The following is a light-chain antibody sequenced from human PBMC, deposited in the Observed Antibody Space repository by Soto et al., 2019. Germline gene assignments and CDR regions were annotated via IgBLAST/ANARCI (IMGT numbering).Light chain of an antibody. CDR2: EVT. J-gene: IGLJ3*02. CDR1: SSDVGDYNY. Sequence: QSVLTQPAPVSGSPGQSITISCTGASSDVGDYNYVSWYQEHPGQVPKLIIFEVTTRPSGVSDRFSGSRSGNTASLTISGLQAEEEADYYCLSHTGSRTLFGGGTKLTVL. V-gene: IGLV2-14*01. CDR3: LSHTGSRTL.